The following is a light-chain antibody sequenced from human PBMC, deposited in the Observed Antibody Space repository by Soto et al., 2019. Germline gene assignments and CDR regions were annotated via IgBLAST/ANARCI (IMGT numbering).Light chain of an antibody. CDR1: QTIGSS. J-gene: IGKJ2*01. Sequence: DIQMTQSPSTLSASVGDRVTITCRASQTIGSSLAWYQHKLGKAPKLLIFDASTLQTGVPSRFSGSGFGTEFTLTISKLQPDDFATYYCQQHNDYSPVTFGQGTKLEIK. CDR2: DAS. CDR3: QQHNDYSPVT. V-gene: IGKV1-5*01.